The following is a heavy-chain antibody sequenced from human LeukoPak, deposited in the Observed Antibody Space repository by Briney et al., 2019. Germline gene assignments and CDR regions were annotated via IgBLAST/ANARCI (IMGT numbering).Heavy chain of an antibody. D-gene: IGHD3-10*01. J-gene: IGHJ4*02. Sequence: PGGSLRLSCAASGFTFSNYRMNWVRQAPGKGLEWVSGISGSSSYIYYADSVRGRFTISRDNAKNALYLQMNSLRAEDTAVYYCARDGRREGFRESFGWGHYFDFWGQGTLVPVSS. V-gene: IGHV3-21*01. CDR3: ARDGRREGFRESFGWGHYFDF. CDR1: GFTFSNYR. CDR2: ISGSSSYI.